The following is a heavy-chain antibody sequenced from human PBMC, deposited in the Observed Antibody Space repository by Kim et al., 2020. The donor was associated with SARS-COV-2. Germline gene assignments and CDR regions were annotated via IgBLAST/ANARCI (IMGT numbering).Heavy chain of an antibody. CDR2: INNGGNP. CDR1: GFTFSSRD. V-gene: IGHV3-66*01. J-gene: IGHJ5*01. D-gene: IGHD6-19*01. CDR3: AKDHSSSGWPAFYS. Sequence: GGSLRLSCVASGFTFSSRDMSWVRQAPEKGLEWVAAINNGGNPYYPDSVQGRFTVSRDITKASLYLQMNSLRAEDSALYYCAKDHSSSGWPAFYSWDQG.